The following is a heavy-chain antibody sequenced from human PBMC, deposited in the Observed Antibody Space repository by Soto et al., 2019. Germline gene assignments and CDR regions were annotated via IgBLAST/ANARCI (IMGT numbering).Heavy chain of an antibody. J-gene: IGHJ3*02. CDR3: ARHSXVVVKSRRGLGNDAFDI. D-gene: IGHD3-22*01. CDR1: GYSFTIYW. V-gene: IGHV5-10-1*01. Sequence: PGESLKISCKGSGYSFTIYWISWVRQMPGKGLEWMGRIDPSDSYTNYSPSFQGHVTISADKSISTAYLQWSSLKASDTAMYYCARHSXVVVKSRRGLGNDAFDIWGQGTMVTVSS. CDR2: IDPSDSYT.